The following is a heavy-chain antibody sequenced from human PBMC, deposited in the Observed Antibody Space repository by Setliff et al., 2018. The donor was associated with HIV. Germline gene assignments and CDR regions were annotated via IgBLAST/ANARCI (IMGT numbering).Heavy chain of an antibody. D-gene: IGHD3-22*01. V-gene: IGHV4-59*08. J-gene: IGHJ3*01. CDR2: IYYSGST. CDR3: ARAKFYYDSSGFFPPPAAFDF. Sequence: SETLSLTCTVSGGSMNSYYWNWIRQPPGKGLEWIGYIYYSGSTNYNPSLKSRVTISVDTSKNQFSLKLNSVTATDTALYYCARAKFYYDSSGFFPPPAAFDFWGQGTMVTVSS. CDR1: GGSMNSYY.